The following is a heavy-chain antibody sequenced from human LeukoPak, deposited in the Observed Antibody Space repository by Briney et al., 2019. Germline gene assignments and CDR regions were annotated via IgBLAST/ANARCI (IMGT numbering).Heavy chain of an antibody. Sequence: GGSLRLSCAASGFTFSSYGMHWVRQAPGKGLEWVAFIRYDGSNKYYADSVKGRFTISRDNSKNTLYLQMNSLRAEDTAVYYCAKGPQYSYGYGDYWGQGTLDTVSS. CDR1: GFTFSSYG. D-gene: IGHD5-18*01. CDR2: IRYDGSNK. V-gene: IGHV3-30*02. CDR3: AKGPQYSYGYGDY. J-gene: IGHJ4*02.